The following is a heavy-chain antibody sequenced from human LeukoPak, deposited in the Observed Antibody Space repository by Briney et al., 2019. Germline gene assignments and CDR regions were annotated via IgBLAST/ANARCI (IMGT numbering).Heavy chain of an antibody. CDR3: AKDIAQGYTYGSIEQDY. D-gene: IGHD5-18*01. Sequence: PGGSLRPSCAASGFTLSSYWMSWVRQAPGKGLEWVSAISESGTGTYYADSVKGRFTISRDNSKNTLSLQMNSLRAEDTAVYYCAKDIAQGYTYGSIEQDYWGQGTLVTVSS. V-gene: IGHV3-23*01. CDR1: GFTLSSYW. J-gene: IGHJ4*02. CDR2: ISESGTGT.